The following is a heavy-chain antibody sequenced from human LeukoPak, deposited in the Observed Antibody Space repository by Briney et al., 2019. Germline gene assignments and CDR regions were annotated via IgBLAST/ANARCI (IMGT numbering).Heavy chain of an antibody. V-gene: IGHV1-69*13. CDR1: GGTFSSYA. CDR2: IIPIFGTA. CDR3: ANFYGSGKGYYYGMDV. Sequence: GASVKVSCKASGGTFSSYAISWVRQAPGQGLEWMGGIIPIFGTANYAQKFQGRVTITADESTSTAYMELSSLRSEDTAVYYCANFYGSGKGYYYGMDVWGQGTTVTVSS. J-gene: IGHJ6*02. D-gene: IGHD3-10*01.